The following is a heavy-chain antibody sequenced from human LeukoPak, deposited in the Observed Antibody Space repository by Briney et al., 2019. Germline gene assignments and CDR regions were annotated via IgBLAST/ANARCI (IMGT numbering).Heavy chain of an antibody. CDR1: GLRFSNYG. V-gene: IGHV3-30*02. CDR2: IRFDGSSK. J-gene: IGHJ3*02. Sequence: GGSLRLSCAASGLRFSNYGMHWVRQAPGKGLEWVAFIRFDGSSKYFADSVKGRFIISRDNFQNTLILQMNNLKVEDTAVYYCAKVRVDTAMVDAFDIWGQGTRVVLSS. CDR3: AKVRVDTAMVDAFDI. D-gene: IGHD5-18*01.